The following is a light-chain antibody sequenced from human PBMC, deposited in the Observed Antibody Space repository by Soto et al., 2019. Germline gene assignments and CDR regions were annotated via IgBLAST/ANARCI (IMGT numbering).Light chain of an antibody. J-gene: IGKJ4*01. CDR1: HGIVNA. V-gene: IGKV1D-13*01. CDR2: DAS. Sequence: AIQLTQSPSSLSASVGDRVTIACRTSHGIVNALAWYQQKPGRPPKLLMYDASILQRGVPLRFSGSGSGTDFTLTITSLQPEDLATYFCQQYGNYPLTFGGGTTVEVK. CDR3: QQYGNYPLT.